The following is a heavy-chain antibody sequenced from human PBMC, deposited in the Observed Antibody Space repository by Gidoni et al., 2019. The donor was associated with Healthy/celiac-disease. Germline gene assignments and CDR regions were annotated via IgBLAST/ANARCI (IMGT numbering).Heavy chain of an antibody. V-gene: IGHV1-69*02. CDR1: GAAFSSHT. CDR2: IIPILGIA. CDR3: ASLGYCSSTSCPPYYYYYGMDV. Sequence: QVQLVQSRAEVKKPGSSVQVSCKASGAAFSSHTINWVRQAPGQGLELMGRIIPILGIANYAQKFQGIVTITADQSTSTAYMELSSLRSEDTAVYYCASLGYCSSTSCPPYYYYYGMDVWGQGTTVTVSS. D-gene: IGHD2-2*01. J-gene: IGHJ6*02.